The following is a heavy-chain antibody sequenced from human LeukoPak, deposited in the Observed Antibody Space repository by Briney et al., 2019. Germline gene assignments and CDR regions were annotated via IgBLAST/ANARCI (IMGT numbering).Heavy chain of an antibody. CDR1: GYTFTSYG. J-gene: IGHJ6*02. D-gene: IGHD2-15*01. V-gene: IGHV1-18*01. CDR2: ISAYNGNT. Sequence: ASVKVSCKASGYTFTSYGISWVRQAPGQGLEWMGWISAYNGNTNYAQKLQGRVTMTTDTSTSTAYMELRSLRSDDTAVYYCARLSGGYCSGGSCYLPGDYYYGMDVWGQGTTVTVSS. CDR3: ARLSGGYCSGGSCYLPGDYYYGMDV.